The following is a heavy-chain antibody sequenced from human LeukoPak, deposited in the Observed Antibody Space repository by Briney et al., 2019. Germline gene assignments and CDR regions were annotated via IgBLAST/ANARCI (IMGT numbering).Heavy chain of an antibody. J-gene: IGHJ3*02. V-gene: IGHV3-7*01. CDR2: IKQDGSEK. CDR3: GREGDAFDI. CDR1: GFTFSSYW. Sequence: GGSLRLSCAASGFTFSSYWMSWVRQAPGKGLERVANIKQDGSEKYYVDSVKGRFTISRDNAENSLYLQMNSLRAEDTAVYYCGREGDAFDIWGQGTMVTVYS.